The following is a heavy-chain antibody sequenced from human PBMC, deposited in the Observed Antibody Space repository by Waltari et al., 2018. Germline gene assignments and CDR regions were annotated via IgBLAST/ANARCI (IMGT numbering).Heavy chain of an antibody. CDR1: GFTFSSYS. CDR3: ARDRSSSTPYYYYYYMDV. Sequence: EVQLVESGGGLVKPGGSLRLSCAASGFTFSSYSMNWVRQAPGKGLEWVSSMKSSSRNIYYTESVKGRFTITIYNAKNSLYLQMSNLRAEDTAVYYCARDRSSSTPYYYYYYMDVWDKGTTVTVSS. J-gene: IGHJ6*03. CDR2: MKSSSRNI. V-gene: IGHV3-21*01. D-gene: IGHD6-6*01.